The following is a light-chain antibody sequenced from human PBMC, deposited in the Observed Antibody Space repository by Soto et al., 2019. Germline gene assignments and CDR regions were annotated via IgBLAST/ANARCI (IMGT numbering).Light chain of an antibody. Sequence: EIVLTQSPGTLSLSPGERATLSCRGSQSVSRSYLAWYQQKPGQAPRLLISGASSRAADIPDRFSGSGSGTDFTLTINSLEPEDSAVHYCQQRSDWPPSLTFGGGTKVDIK. CDR3: QQRSDWPPSLT. CDR2: GAS. J-gene: IGKJ4*01. V-gene: IGKV3D-20*02. CDR1: QSVSRSY.